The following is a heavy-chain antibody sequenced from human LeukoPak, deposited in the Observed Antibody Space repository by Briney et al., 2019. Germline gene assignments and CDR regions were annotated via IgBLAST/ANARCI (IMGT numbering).Heavy chain of an antibody. J-gene: IGHJ4*02. CDR3: ARDRRGVVMMDY. CDR2: ISYDGSNK. V-gene: IGHV3-30*04. CDR1: GFTFSSYA. Sequence: PGGSLRLSCAASGFTFSSYAMHWVRQAPGKGLEWVAVISYDGSNKYYADSVKGRFTISRGNSKNTLYLQMNSLRAEDTAVYYCARDRRGVVMMDYWGQGTLVTVSS. D-gene: IGHD3-22*01.